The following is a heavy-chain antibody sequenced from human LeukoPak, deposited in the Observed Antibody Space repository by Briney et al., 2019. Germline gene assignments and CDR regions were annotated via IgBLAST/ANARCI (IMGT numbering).Heavy chain of an antibody. CDR1: GGSISGYY. V-gene: IGHV4-4*08. CDR2: IHSSGST. Sequence: SETLSLTCTVSGGSISGYYWTWIRQPPGKGLEWIGYIHSSGSTNYTPSLKSRVTISVDTSKNQFSLKLSSVTAADTAVYYCARRLRFYYGSGSYEDYWGQGTLVTVSS. J-gene: IGHJ4*02. CDR3: ARRLRFYYGSGSYEDY. D-gene: IGHD3-10*01.